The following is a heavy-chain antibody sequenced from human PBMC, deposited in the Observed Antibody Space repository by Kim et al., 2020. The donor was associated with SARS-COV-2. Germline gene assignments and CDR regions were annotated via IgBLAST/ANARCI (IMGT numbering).Heavy chain of an antibody. CDR2: INHSGST. J-gene: IGHJ6*02. Sequence: TLSLTCAVYGGSFSDYYWSWIRQPPGKGLEWIGEINHSGSTNYNPSLKSRVSISVDTSKNQFSLKLTSVTSADTALYYCARGPKRQLERIYYYYGMDVWGQGTTVAVSS. D-gene: IGHD6-13*01. V-gene: IGHV4-34*01. CDR1: GGSFSDYY. CDR3: ARGPKRQLERIYYYYGMDV.